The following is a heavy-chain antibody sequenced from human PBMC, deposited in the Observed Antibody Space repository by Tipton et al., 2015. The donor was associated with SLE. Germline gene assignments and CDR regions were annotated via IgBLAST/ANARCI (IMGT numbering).Heavy chain of an antibody. V-gene: IGHV4-30-4*01. J-gene: IGHJ4*02. CDR3: ARCWGLSPFDY. CDR1: GGSISSGDYY. CDR2: IYYSGST. Sequence: TLSLTCTVSGGSISSGDYYWSWIRQPPGKGLEWIGYIYYSGSTYYNPSLKSRVTISVDTSKNQFSLKLSSVTAADTAVYYCARCWGLSPFDYWGQGTLVTVSS. D-gene: IGHD7-27*01.